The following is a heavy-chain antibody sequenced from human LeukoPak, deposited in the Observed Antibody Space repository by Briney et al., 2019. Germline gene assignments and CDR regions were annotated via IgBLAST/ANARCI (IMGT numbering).Heavy chain of an antibody. Sequence: GRSLRLSCAASGFTFDNYAMHWVRQAPGKGLQWVSGIAWNSGNTGFADSVKGRFTISRDNAENSLSLQMNSLTPEDTAFYFCAKDMNSYGSGSSYNPWGPFDSWGQGTLVTVSS. CDR2: IAWNSGNT. CDR1: GFTFDNYA. D-gene: IGHD3-10*01. J-gene: IGHJ4*02. V-gene: IGHV3-9*01. CDR3: AKDMNSYGSGSSYNPWGPFDS.